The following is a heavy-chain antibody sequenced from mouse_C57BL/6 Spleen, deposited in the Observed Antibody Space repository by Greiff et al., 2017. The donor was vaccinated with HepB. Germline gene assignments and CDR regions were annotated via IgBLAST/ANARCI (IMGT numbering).Heavy chain of an antibody. V-gene: IGHV1-19*01. J-gene: IGHJ1*03. CDR1: GYTFTDYY. D-gene: IGHD1-1*01. CDR2: INPYNGGT. CDR3: ARKDYYGSYWYFDV. Sequence: EVKLQESGPVLVKPGASVKMSCKASGYTFTDYYMNWVKQSHGKSLEWIGVINPYNGGTSYNQKFKGKATLTVDKSSSTAYMELNSLTSEDSAVYYCARKDYYGSYWYFDVWGTGTTVTVSS.